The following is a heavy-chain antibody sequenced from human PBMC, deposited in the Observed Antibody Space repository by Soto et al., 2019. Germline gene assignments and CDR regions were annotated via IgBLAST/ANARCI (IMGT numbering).Heavy chain of an antibody. CDR2: ISYDGSNK. Sequence: GGSLRLSCAASGFTFSSYAMHWVRQAPGKGLEWVAVISYDGSNKYYADSVKGRFTISRDNSKNTLYLQMNSLRAEDTAVYYCARIVRLTDAFDIWGQGTMVTVSS. J-gene: IGHJ3*02. CDR1: GFTFSSYA. CDR3: ARIVRLTDAFDI. D-gene: IGHD1-26*01. V-gene: IGHV3-30-3*01.